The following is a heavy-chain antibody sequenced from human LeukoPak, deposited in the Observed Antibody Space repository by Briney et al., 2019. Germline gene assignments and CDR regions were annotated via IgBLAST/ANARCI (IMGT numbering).Heavy chain of an antibody. J-gene: IGHJ5*02. Sequence: GGSLRLSCAASGFTFNNYWMHWVRQVPGKGLVWVSRIVGDGSTTAYADSVKGRFTISRDNSKNTLYLQMNSLRAEDTAVYYCAKTLDPGPWGQGTLVTVSS. V-gene: IGHV3-74*01. CDR1: GFTFNNYW. CDR2: IVGDGSTT. CDR3: AKTLDPGP. D-gene: IGHD3/OR15-3a*01.